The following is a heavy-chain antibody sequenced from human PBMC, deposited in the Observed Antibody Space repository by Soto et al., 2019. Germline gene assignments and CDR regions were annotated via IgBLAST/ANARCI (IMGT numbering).Heavy chain of an antibody. CDR1: GFTFSSYG. Sequence: GGSLRLSCAASGFTFSSYGMHWVRQAPGKGLEWVAVIWYDGSNKYYADSVKGRFTISRDNSKNTLYLQMNSLRAEDTAVYYCATQSSGWYSTDYYFDYWGQGTLVTVSS. V-gene: IGHV3-33*01. CDR2: IWYDGSNK. CDR3: ATQSSGWYSTDYYFDY. J-gene: IGHJ4*02. D-gene: IGHD6-19*01.